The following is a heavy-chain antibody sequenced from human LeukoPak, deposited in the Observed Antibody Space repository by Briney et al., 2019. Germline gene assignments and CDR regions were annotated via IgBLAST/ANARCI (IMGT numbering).Heavy chain of an antibody. CDR3: ARDVSSGMDGYYFDY. CDR2: ISSSSSYI. D-gene: IGHD6-19*01. V-gene: IGHV3-21*01. Sequence: PGGSLRLSCAASGFTFSSYSMNWVRQAPGKGLEWVSSISSSSSYIYYADSVKGRFTISRDNAKNSLYLQMNSLRAEDTAVYYCARDVSSGMDGYYFDYWGQGTLVTVSS. J-gene: IGHJ4*02. CDR1: GFTFSSYS.